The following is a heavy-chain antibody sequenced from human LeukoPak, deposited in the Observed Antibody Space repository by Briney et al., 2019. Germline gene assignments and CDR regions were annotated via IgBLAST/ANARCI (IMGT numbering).Heavy chain of an antibody. CDR2: INPSGGST. V-gene: IGHV1-46*01. Sequence: ASVKVSCKASGYTFTSYYMHWVRQAPGQGLEWMGIINPSGGSTSYAQKFQGRVTITRDISTSTVYMELSSLRSEDTAVYYCARDPPSLCSGGSCYSGLPDYWGQGTLVTVSS. D-gene: IGHD2-15*01. CDR1: GYTFTSYY. J-gene: IGHJ4*02. CDR3: ARDPPSLCSGGSCYSGLPDY.